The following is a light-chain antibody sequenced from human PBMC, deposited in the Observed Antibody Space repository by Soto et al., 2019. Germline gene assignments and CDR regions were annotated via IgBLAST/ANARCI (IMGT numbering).Light chain of an antibody. J-gene: IGKJ2*01. V-gene: IGKV3-20*01. CDR3: QQYGSSPYT. Sequence: EIVLTQSPGTLSLSPGERATLSCRASQSVSSNYLAWYQQKPGQAPRLLIYGASSRAPGIPDRFSGSGSGKDFTLTISRLEPEDFAVYYCQQYGSSPYTFGQGTKLEIK. CDR2: GAS. CDR1: QSVSSNY.